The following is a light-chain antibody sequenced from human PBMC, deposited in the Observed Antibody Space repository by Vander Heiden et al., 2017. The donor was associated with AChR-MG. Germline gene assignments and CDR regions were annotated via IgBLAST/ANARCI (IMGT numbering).Light chain of an antibody. CDR2: DGS. CDR1: SRDVGGYNY. Sequence: QSALTQPVSVSGSPGQSITISCTGPSRDVGGYNYVSWYPQHPGKARRIMIYDGSKRPSGVSNRFSGSKSGNTASLTISGLQAEDEADYYCSSYTSSSTLVFGGGTKLTVL. V-gene: IGLV2-14*01. J-gene: IGLJ3*02. CDR3: SSYTSSSTLV.